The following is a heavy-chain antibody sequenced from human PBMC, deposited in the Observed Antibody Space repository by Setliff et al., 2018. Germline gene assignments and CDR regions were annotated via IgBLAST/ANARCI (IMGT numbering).Heavy chain of an antibody. D-gene: IGHD2-15*01. V-gene: IGHV4-39*07. CDR1: GGSISSSSYY. J-gene: IGHJ4*02. CDR3: ASERESASRQTYFDS. Sequence: SETLSLTCTVSGGSISSSSYYWGWIRQPPGKGLEWIGSIYYSGSTNYNPSLKSRVTILSDTSKNQFSLILSSVTAADTAVYYCASERESASRQTYFDSWGQGTLVTVSS. CDR2: IYYSGST.